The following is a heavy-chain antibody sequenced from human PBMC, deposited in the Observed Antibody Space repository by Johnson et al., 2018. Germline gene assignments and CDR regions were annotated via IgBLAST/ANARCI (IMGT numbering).Heavy chain of an antibody. CDR1: GFTFSDYY. D-gene: IGHD1-26*01. J-gene: IGHJ6*02. CDR3: ASSIGGFMDV. Sequence: QVQLVESGGGLVKPGGSLRLSCAASGFTFSDYYMSWIRPAPGKGLEWVSYISSSGSTIYYADSVKGRFTIARDNAKNSLDLQMNGLKTKDTAVYYCASSIGGFMDVWGQGTTGTVSS. CDR2: ISSSGSTI. V-gene: IGHV3-11*01.